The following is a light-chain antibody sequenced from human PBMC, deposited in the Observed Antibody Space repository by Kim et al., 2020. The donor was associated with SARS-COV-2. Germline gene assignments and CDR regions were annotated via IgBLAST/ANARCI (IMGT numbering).Light chain of an antibody. V-gene: IGLV3-21*04. Sequence: PGKTDRITCGGNNIGSKSVHWYQQTPGQAPVLVIYYDSDRPSGIPERFSGSNSGNTATLTISRVEAGDEADYYCQVWDSSSDHWVFGGGTQLTVL. CDR1: NIGSKS. CDR3: QVWDSSSDHWV. CDR2: YDS. J-gene: IGLJ3*02.